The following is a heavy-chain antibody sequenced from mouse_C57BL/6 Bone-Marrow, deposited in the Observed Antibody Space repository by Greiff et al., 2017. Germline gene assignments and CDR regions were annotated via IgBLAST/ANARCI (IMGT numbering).Heavy chain of an antibody. J-gene: IGHJ4*01. CDR3: ARSRGTVYAMDY. V-gene: IGHV1-82*01. CDR1: GYAFSSPW. D-gene: IGHD1-1*01. Sequence: QVQLQQSGPELVKPGASVKISCKASGYAFSSPWMNWVKQRPGKGLEWIGRIYPGDGDTNYNGKFKGKATLTADKSSSTAYMQLSSLTSEDSAVYFCARSRGTVYAMDYWGQGTSVTVSS. CDR2: IYPGDGDT.